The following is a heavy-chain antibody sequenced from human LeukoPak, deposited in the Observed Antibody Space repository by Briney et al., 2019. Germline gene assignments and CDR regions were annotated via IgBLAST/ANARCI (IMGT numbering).Heavy chain of an antibody. J-gene: IGHJ4*02. D-gene: IGHD6-19*01. Sequence: GGSLRLSCATSGFTFSSYSMNWVRQAPGKGLEWVSSISSSSDYIYYADSVKGRFTISRDNAKNSLYLQMNSLRAEDTAVYYCAKDGAYSSGWFTFDYWGQGTLVTVSS. V-gene: IGHV3-21*01. CDR2: ISSSSDYI. CDR3: AKDGAYSSGWFTFDY. CDR1: GFTFSSYS.